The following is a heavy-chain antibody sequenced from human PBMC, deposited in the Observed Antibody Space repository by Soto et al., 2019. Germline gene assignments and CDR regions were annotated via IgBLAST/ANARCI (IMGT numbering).Heavy chain of an antibody. D-gene: IGHD2-15*01. V-gene: IGHV1-69*06. CDR2: IIPIFGTA. J-gene: IGHJ4*02. CDR1: GGTFSSYA. CDR3: ASQYCSGGSCFIPPHY. Sequence: ASVKFSCTASGGTFSSYAISWVRQAPGQGLEWMGGIIPIFGTANYAQKFQGRVTITADKSTSTAYMELSSLRSEDTAVYYCASQYCSGGSCFIPPHYWGQGTLVTVSS.